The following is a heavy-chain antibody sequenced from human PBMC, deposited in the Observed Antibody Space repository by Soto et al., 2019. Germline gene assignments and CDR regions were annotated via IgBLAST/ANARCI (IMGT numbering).Heavy chain of an antibody. Sequence: EVQLVESGGGLVQPGVSLRLSCAASGFTFSTYSMNWVRQAPGKGLEWISYITKSSRTICYADSVKGRFTISRDNAKNSLYLQMNSLRAEDTAVYYCTRDHGYGYGMDVWGQGTTVTVSS. CDR2: ITKSSRTI. CDR3: TRDHGYGYGMDV. CDR1: GFTFSTYS. D-gene: IGHD5-12*01. V-gene: IGHV3-48*01. J-gene: IGHJ6*02.